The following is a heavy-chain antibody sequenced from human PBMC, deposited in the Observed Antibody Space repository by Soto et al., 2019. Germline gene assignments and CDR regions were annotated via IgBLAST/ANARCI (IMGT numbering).Heavy chain of an antibody. J-gene: IGHJ6*02. CDR1: GYTFTSYY. Sequence: GASVKVSCKASGYTFTSYYMHWVRQAPGQGLEWMGIINPSGGSTSYAQKFQGRVTMTRDTSTSTVYMELSSLRSEDTAVYYCARGTTVAHPYYYYGMDVWGQGTTVTVSS. CDR3: ARGTTVAHPYYYYGMDV. CDR2: INPSGGST. V-gene: IGHV1-46*01. D-gene: IGHD4-17*01.